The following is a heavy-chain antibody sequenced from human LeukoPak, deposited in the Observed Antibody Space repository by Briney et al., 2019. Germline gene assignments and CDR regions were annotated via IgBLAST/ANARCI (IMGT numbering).Heavy chain of an antibody. CDR3: SRGRGRGVMNNWFDP. CDR1: GGSFSGYY. V-gene: IGHV4-34*01. J-gene: IGHJ5*02. D-gene: IGHD3-10*01. Sequence: KPSETLSLTCAVYGGSFSGYYWSWIRQPPGKGLEWIGEINHSGSTNYNPSLKSRVTISVDTSKNQFSLKLSSVTAADTAVYYCSRGRGRGVMNNWFDPWGQGTLVTVSS. CDR2: INHSGST.